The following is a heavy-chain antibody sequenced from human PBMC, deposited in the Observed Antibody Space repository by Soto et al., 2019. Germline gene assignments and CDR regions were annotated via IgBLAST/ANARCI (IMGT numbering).Heavy chain of an antibody. J-gene: IGHJ4*02. Sequence: QITLKESGPTLVKPTQTLTLTCTFSGFSLSTSGVGVGWIRQPPGKALEWLALIFWDDDKRYSPSLKSRLTSTKDTSKSQVVLTMTKMDPVDTATYYCAHSPQISRPWGYDYWGQGTLVTVSS. D-gene: IGHD3-3*02. V-gene: IGHV2-5*02. CDR3: AHSPQISRPWGYDY. CDR2: IFWDDDK. CDR1: GFSLSTSGVG.